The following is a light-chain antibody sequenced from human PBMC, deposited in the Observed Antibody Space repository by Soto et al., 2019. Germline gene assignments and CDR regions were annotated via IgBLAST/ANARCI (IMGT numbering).Light chain of an antibody. J-gene: IGKJ1*01. V-gene: IGKV3D-20*02. CDR1: QSGGSDY. CDR2: GAS. Sequence: EIELTQSPGTLSLPPGERATLSCSVGQSGGSDYLDWYQKKPGQAPRILIFGASGRATGIPARFSGSGSGTDFTLNISSLEPDDFAVYYCQQRDIWPWTFGQGTKV. CDR3: QQRDIWPWT.